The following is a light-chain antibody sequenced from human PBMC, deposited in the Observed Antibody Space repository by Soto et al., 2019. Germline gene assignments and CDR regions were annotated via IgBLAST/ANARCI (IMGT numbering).Light chain of an antibody. CDR3: SSYAGSNNLV. Sequence: QSALTQPPSASGSPGQSVTISCTGTSSDIGGYDYVSWYQQHPGKAPKLIIYEVNKRPSGVPDRFSGSKSGNTASLIVSGFQAEDEADYYCSSYAGSNNLVFAGGTKLTVL. CDR1: SSDIGGYDY. CDR2: EVN. J-gene: IGLJ3*02. V-gene: IGLV2-8*01.